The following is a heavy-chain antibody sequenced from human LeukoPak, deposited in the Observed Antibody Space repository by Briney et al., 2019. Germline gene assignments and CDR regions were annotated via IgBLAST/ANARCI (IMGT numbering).Heavy chain of an antibody. J-gene: IGHJ5*02. Sequence: SQTLSLTCAISGDSVSSNSAAWNWVRQSPSRGLEWLGRTYYRSKWYNDYAVSVKSRITINPDTSKNQFSLQLNSVTPEDTAVYYCARISDLGPYNWFDPWGQGTLVTVSS. CDR2: TYYRSKWYN. CDR3: ARISDLGPYNWFDP. D-gene: IGHD7-27*01. V-gene: IGHV6-1*01. CDR1: GDSVSSNSAA.